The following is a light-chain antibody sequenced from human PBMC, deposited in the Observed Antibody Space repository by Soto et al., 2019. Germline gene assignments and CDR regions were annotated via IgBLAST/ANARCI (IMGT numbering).Light chain of an antibody. V-gene: IGLV2-14*01. J-gene: IGLJ1*01. CDR1: SSDVGGYNY. Sequence: QSALTQPASVSGSPGQSITISCTGTSSDVGGYNYVSWYQQHPGKAPKLMIYDVSNRPSGVSNRFSGSKSGNTASLTISGLQADDEADYYCSSYTSSSTSSVFGTGTKVTVL. CDR2: DVS. CDR3: SSYTSSSTSSV.